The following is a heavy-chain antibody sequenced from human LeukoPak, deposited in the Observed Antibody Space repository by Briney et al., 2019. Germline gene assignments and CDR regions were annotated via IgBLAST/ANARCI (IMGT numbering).Heavy chain of an antibody. Sequence: GGSLRLSCAASGFTFSDYWVDWVRQAPGKGLEWVANINQDENEKNYLDSVKGRFTISRDNAKNSLYLQMNNLRAEDTAVYYCARNSAWEQWLVRDDYWGQGTLVTVSS. CDR2: INQDENEK. D-gene: IGHD6-19*01. CDR1: GFTFSDYW. J-gene: IGHJ4*02. CDR3: ARNSAWEQWLVRDDY. V-gene: IGHV3-7*01.